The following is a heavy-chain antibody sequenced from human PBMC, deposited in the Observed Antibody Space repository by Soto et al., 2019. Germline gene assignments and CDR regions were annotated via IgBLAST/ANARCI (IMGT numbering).Heavy chain of an antibody. D-gene: IGHD3-10*01. J-gene: IGHJ4*02. CDR2: IYYSGST. CDR1: GGSISSSSYY. Sequence: SETLSLTCSVSGGSISSSSYYWGWIRQPPGKGLEWIGSIYYSGSTYYNPSLKSRVTISVDTSKNQFSLKLSSVTAADTAVYYCARPYGSCFDYWGQGTLVTVSS. CDR3: ARPYGSCFDY. V-gene: IGHV4-39*01.